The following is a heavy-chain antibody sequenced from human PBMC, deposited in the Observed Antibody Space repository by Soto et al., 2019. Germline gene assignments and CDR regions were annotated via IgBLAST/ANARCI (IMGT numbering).Heavy chain of an antibody. CDR2: IYWNDDK. D-gene: IGHD6-19*01. Sequence: GCGPPLVNTTPTLPLICIFSGFSLITSGVGVGWISQSPGKALEWLGFIYWNDDKRYSPSLKSRLTITKDTSKNQVVLTMTNMDPVDTATYYCAKSGSSGWYGWFDPWGQGTMVTVSS. J-gene: IGHJ5*02. CDR3: AKSGSSGWYGWFDP. CDR1: GFSLITSGVG. V-gene: IGHV2-5*01.